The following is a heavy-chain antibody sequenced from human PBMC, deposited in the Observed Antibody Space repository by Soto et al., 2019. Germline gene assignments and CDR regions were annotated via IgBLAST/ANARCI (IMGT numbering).Heavy chain of an antibody. D-gene: IGHD3-16*01. CDR2: IVPVLGTA. CDR3: ARDSPGGGYYYGMDV. J-gene: IGHJ6*02. V-gene: IGHV1-69*01. Sequence: QGQLEQSGAEVRRPGSSVKVSCKASGGSFSRYSISWVRQAPGHGLEWMGRIVPVLGTANSAQTFQGRVAFAADVSTATAYMELRSLRSDDTAIYFCARDSPGGGYYYGMDVWGQGTTVIVSS. CDR1: GGSFSRYS.